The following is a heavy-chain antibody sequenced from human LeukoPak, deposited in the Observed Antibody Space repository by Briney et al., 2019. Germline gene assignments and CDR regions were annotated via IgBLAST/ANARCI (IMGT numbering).Heavy chain of an antibody. J-gene: IGHJ6*03. Sequence: GGSLRLSCAASGFTFSSYSMNWVRQAPGKGLEWVSYISSSISTTYYVDSVKGRFTISRVNAKNSLYLQMNSLRAEDTAVYYCARGPSGGYYMDVWGKGTTVTVSS. D-gene: IGHD3-16*01. CDR2: ISSSISTT. CDR1: GFTFSSYS. CDR3: ARGPSGGYYMDV. V-gene: IGHV3-48*01.